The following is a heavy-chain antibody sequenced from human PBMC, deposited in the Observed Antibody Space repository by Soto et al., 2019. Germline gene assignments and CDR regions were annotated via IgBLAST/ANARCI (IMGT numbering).Heavy chain of an antibody. D-gene: IGHD2-15*01. CDR1: GDSIGSNVW. J-gene: IGHJ4*02. CDR3: ARDAALPGEADRFDY. Sequence: SETLSLTCDVSGDSIGSNVWWSCVRQPPGKGLEWIGEVYHNGLTDYNPSLRGRATMSADMSKNQFSLRVTSVTDADTAIYYCARDAALPGEADRFDYWGQGALVTVSS. V-gene: IGHV4-4*02. CDR2: VYHNGLT.